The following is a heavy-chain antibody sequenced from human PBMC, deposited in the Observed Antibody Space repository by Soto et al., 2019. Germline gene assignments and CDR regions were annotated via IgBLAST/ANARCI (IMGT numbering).Heavy chain of an antibody. CDR2: VSHIGST. V-gene: IGHV4-39*01. CDR1: GGSISNSSYL. Sequence: ETLSLTCSVSGGSISNSSYLWGWVRQPPGKGLQWIGSVSHIGSTNYNPSLKSRLTISVGTSKTQSSLRLDSVTAADTAVYYCSRIAVSGPRTGFDYWGQGILVTVSS. CDR3: SRIAVSGPRTGFDY. D-gene: IGHD6-19*01. J-gene: IGHJ4*02.